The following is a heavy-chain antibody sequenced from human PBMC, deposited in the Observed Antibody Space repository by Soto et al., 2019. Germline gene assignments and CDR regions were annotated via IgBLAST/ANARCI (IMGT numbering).Heavy chain of an antibody. CDR1: GFTFSSYA. D-gene: IGHD1-20*01. V-gene: IGHV3-23*01. CDR2: ISGSGGST. Sequence: GVSLRLSCAASGFTFSSYAMSWVRQAPGKGLEWVSAISGSGGSTYYADSVKGRFTISRDNSKNTLYLQMNSLRAEDTAVYYCAKTLSITGPPRYFDYWGQGTLVTVSS. CDR3: AKTLSITGPPRYFDY. J-gene: IGHJ4*02.